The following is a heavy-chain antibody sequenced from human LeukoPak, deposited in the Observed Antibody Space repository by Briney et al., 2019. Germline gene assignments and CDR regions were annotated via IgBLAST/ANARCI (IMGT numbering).Heavy chain of an antibody. J-gene: IGHJ6*02. V-gene: IGHV4-30-2*01. CDR3: ARVHNWGEGHYGMDV. CDR2: IYHSGST. Sequence: SETLSLTCTVSGGSISSGGYYWSWIRQPPGKGLEWIGYIYHSGSTYYNPSLKSRVTISVDRSKNQFSLKLSSVTAADTAVYYCARVHNWGEGHYGMDVWGQGTTVTVSS. D-gene: IGHD7-27*01. CDR1: GGSISSGGYY.